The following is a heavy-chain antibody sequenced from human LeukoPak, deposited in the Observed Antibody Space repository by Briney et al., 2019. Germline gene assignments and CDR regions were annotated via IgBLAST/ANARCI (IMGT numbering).Heavy chain of an antibody. CDR3: ARDKKVWFGEFPVAFDI. D-gene: IGHD3-10*01. CDR2: INSDGSST. CDR1: GFTFSSYW. J-gene: IGHJ3*02. Sequence: PGGSLRLSCAASGFTFSSYWMHWVRQAPGKGLVWVSRINSDGSSTSYADSVKGRFTISRDNAKNTLYLQMNSLRAEDTAVYYCARDKKVWFGEFPVAFDIWGQGTMVTVSS. V-gene: IGHV3-74*01.